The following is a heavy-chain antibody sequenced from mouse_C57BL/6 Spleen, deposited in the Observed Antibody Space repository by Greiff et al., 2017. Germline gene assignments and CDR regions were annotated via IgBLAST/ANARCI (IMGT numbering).Heavy chain of an antibody. CDR3: ASSITTVVGPYAMDY. D-gene: IGHD1-1*01. CDR2: IFPGSGST. CDR1: GYTFTDYY. Sequence: QVQLQQSGPELVKPGASVKISCKASGYTFTDYYINWVKQRPGQGLEWIGWIFPGSGSTYYNEKFKGKATLTVDKSSSTAYMLLSSLTSEDSAVYFCASSITTVVGPYAMDYWGQGTSVTVSS. J-gene: IGHJ4*01. V-gene: IGHV1-75*01.